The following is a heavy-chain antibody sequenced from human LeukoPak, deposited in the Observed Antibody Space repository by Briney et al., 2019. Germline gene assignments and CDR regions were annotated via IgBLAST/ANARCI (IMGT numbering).Heavy chain of an antibody. J-gene: IGHJ4*02. CDR3: ARFEVGAAGCDY. CDR2: ISYDGSNK. CDR1: GFTFSSYG. D-gene: IGHD2-15*01. V-gene: IGHV3-30*03. Sequence: GGSLRLSCAASGFTFSSYGMHWVRQAPGKGLEWVAVISYDGSNKYYADSVKGRFTISRDNSKNTLYLQMNSLRAEDTAVYYCARFEVGAAGCDYWGQGTLVTVSS.